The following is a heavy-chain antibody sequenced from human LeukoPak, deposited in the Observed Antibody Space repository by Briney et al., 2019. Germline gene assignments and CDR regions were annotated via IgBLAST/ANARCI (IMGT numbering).Heavy chain of an antibody. CDR1: GFTFNSYN. J-gene: IGHJ4*02. CDR2: ISSSSSTI. CDR3: ARGDGYNYHY. V-gene: IGHV3-48*01. D-gene: IGHD5-24*01. Sequence: GGSLRLSCAASGFTFNSYNMNWVRQAPGKGLEWVSYISSSSSTIYYADSVKGRFTISRDNAKNSLYLQMNSLRAEDTAVYYCARGDGYNYHYWGQGNLVTVSS.